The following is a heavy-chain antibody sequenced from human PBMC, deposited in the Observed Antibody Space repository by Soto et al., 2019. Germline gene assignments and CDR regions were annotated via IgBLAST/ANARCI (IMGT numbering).Heavy chain of an antibody. CDR1: GGSFSGYY. CDR2: INHSGST. J-gene: IGHJ5*02. Sequence: QVQLQQWGAGLLKPSETLSLTCAVYGGSFSGYYWSWIRQPPGKGLEWIGEINHSGSTNYNPSLKSRVTISVDTSKNQFSLKLSSVTAADTAVYYCARELKSGGYNGFDPWGQGTLVTVSS. D-gene: IGHD5-12*01. CDR3: ARELKSGGYNGFDP. V-gene: IGHV4-34*01.